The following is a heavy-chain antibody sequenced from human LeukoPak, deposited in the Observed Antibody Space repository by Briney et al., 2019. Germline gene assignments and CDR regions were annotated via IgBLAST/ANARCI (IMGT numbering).Heavy chain of an antibody. D-gene: IGHD6-13*01. CDR1: GFTFSGFS. CDR3: ARSPRSSSLFYYGMDV. Sequence: GGSLRLSCAASGFTFSGFSMNWVRQAPGKGLEWVSYISSSTSIIYYADSVKGRFTISRDNAEKSLYLQMNSLRAEDTAVYYCARSPRSSSLFYYGMDVWGQGTTVTVPS. CDR2: ISSSTSII. J-gene: IGHJ6*02. V-gene: IGHV3-48*04.